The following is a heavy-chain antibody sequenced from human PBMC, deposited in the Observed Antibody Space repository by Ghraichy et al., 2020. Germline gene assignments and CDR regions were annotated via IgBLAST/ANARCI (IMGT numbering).Heavy chain of an antibody. D-gene: IGHD1-1*01. CDR3: ANKRADGAFDI. CDR2: IHHLENA. J-gene: IGHJ3*02. CDR1: GGSMRISNW. Sequence: SQTLSLTCDVSGGSMRISNWWSWVRQAPGRGLEWIGEIHHLENAKYNPSLRSRVTISLDNSNIQFSLYLSSVTAADTAVYYCANKRADGAFDIWGRGTLVVVSS. V-gene: IGHV4-4*02.